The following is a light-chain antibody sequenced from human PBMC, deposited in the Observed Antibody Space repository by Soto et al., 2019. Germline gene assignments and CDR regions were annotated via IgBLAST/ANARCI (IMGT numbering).Light chain of an antibody. J-gene: IGKJ4*01. V-gene: IGKV3-20*01. CDR1: QSVSSSY. CDR2: GAS. Sequence: EIVLTQSPGTLSLSPGERATLSGRASQSVSSSYLAWYQQKPGQAPRLLIYGASTRATGIPDRFSGSGSGTDFTFTISRLESEDFAVYFCQQYGSSPLTFGGGTKVEIK. CDR3: QQYGSSPLT.